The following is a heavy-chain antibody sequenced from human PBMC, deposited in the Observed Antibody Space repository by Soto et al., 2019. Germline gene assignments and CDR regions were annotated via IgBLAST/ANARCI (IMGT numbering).Heavy chain of an antibody. CDR2: LFYDGST. CDR1: GDSISGSPYF. D-gene: IGHD6-13*01. V-gene: IGHV4-39*01. J-gene: IGHJ4*02. CDR3: ARLQAAVPHY. Sequence: QLQLQESGPGLVMPSETLSLTCTVSGDSISGSPYFWGWIRQPPGKRLEWIGSLFYDGSTLYTPALSSRVTISVDTSKTQFSLKLASVAAADTATYVCARLQAAVPHYWGQGTLVTVSS.